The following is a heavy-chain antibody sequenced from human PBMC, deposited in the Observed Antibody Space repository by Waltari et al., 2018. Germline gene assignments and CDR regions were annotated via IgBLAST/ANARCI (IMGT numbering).Heavy chain of an antibody. D-gene: IGHD6-6*01. V-gene: IGHV1-69*13. Sequence: QVQLVQSGAEVKKPGASVKVSCKASGYTFTRYAMHWVRPGPGQGLEWMGRIIPIFGTATYAQKFQGRVTITADKSTSTAYMELSSLRSEDTAVYYCARSSSSAYNWFDPWGQGTLVTVSS. CDR1: GYTFTRYA. J-gene: IGHJ5*02. CDR3: ARSSSSAYNWFDP. CDR2: IIPIFGTA.